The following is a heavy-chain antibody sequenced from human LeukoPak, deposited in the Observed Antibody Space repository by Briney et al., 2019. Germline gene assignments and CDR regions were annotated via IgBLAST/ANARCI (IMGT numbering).Heavy chain of an antibody. CDR3: ARGRFWSGR. CDR2: IYYSGST. V-gene: IGHV4-59*01. Sequence: SETLSLTCTVSGGSISSYYWSWIRQPPGKGLEWIGYIYYSGSTNYSPSLKSRVTISVDTSKNQFSLKLSSVTAADTAVYCCARGRFWSGRWGQGTLVTVSS. CDR1: GGSISSYY. D-gene: IGHD3-3*01. J-gene: IGHJ4*02.